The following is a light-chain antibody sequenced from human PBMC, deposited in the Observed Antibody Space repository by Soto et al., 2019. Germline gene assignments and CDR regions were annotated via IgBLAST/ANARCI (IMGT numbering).Light chain of an antibody. J-gene: IGLJ1*01. Sequence: QSVLTQPASVSGSPGQSITISCTGTSSDVGSYNLVSWYQQHPGKAPKLMIYEGSKRPSGVSNSFSGSKSGNTASLTISGLQAEDEADYYCCSYAGSSTSYVFGTGNKVTVL. CDR2: EGS. CDR3: CSYAGSSTSYV. CDR1: SSDVGSYNL. V-gene: IGLV2-23*01.